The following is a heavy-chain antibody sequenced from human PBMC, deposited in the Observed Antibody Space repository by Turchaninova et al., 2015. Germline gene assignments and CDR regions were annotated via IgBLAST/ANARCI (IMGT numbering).Heavy chain of an antibody. CDR3: SRGTTIFVVNLRGNY. CDR2: INTNTGNP. J-gene: IGHJ4*02. V-gene: IGHV7-4-1*02. CDR1: GYTFTSYA. D-gene: IGHD3-3*01. Sequence: QVQLVQSGSELKKPGASVKVSCKASGYTFTSYAMNWVRQAPGQGLEWMGWINTNTGNPTYAQGFTGRFVFSVATSVSTAYLQVRSQKAEDTAVFYWSRGTTIFVVNLRGNYWGQGTLATCSS.